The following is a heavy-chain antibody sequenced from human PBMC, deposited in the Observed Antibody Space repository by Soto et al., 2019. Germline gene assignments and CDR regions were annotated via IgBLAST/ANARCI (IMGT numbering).Heavy chain of an antibody. V-gene: IGHV1-46*01. Sequence: QVQLVQSGAEVKKPGASVKVSCKASGYTFTSYFMHWVRQAPGQGLEWMGIINPSDVRTIYAQKFQGRVTMTRDTSTSTVYTELSSLRSEDTAVYYCARAGGSSAWDYWGQGTLVTVSS. J-gene: IGHJ4*02. CDR2: INPSDVRT. D-gene: IGHD2-2*01. CDR3: ARAGGSSAWDY. CDR1: GYTFTSYF.